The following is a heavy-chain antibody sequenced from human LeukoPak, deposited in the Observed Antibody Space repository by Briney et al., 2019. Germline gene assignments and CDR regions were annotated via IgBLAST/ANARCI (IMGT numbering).Heavy chain of an antibody. CDR3: ARNPTYSTSSRDAFDI. CDR1: GGSINSGGYS. Sequence: SETLSLTCAVSGGSINSGGYSWSWVRQRPGKGLEWVGYIYHSGSTYYNPSLRSRVTISLDRSKNQFSLKLSSVTAADTAVYYCARNPTYSTSSRDAFDIWGQGTMVTVSS. D-gene: IGHD6-6*01. CDR2: IYHSGST. V-gene: IGHV4-30-2*01. J-gene: IGHJ3*02.